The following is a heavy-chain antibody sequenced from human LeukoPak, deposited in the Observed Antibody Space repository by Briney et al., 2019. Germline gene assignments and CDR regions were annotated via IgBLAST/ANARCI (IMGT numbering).Heavy chain of an antibody. D-gene: IGHD5-24*01. CDR2: ISSGATTV. J-gene: IGHJ4*02. V-gene: IGHV3-48*02. CDR1: GFTFSFYG. CDR3: ARVGDGHSVNYHDS. Sequence: GGSLRLSCAASGFTFSFYGMTWVRQAPGKGLEWVSYISSGATTVYYADSVMGRFTVSRDNANNSLYLQMNSLRDEDTAMFYCARVGDGHSVNYHDSWGQGTLVTVSS.